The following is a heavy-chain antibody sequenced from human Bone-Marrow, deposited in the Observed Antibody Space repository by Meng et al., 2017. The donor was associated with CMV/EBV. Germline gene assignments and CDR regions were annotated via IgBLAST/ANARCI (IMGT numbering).Heavy chain of an antibody. D-gene: IGHD6-19*01. CDR3: ARDASGWSSD. Sequence: GESLKISCAASGFTFSSYGMHWVRQAPGKGLEWVAFIRYDGSNKYYADSVKGRFTISRDNSKNTLYLQMNSLRAEDTAVYFCARDASGWSSDWGQGTLVTVSS. V-gene: IGHV3-30*02. CDR1: GFTFSSYG. J-gene: IGHJ4*02. CDR2: IRYDGSNK.